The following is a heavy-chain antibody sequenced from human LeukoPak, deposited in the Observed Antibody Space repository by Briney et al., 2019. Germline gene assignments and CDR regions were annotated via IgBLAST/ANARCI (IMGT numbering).Heavy chain of an antibody. CDR1: GYTFTSDD. J-gene: IGHJ4*02. D-gene: IGHD3-22*01. V-gene: IGHV1-8*01. CDR2: MNPNGDNT. CDR3: ARGGYSTPSYYFDY. Sequence: ASVKVSCTASGYTFTSDDICWGCAGAGQGGGWMGWMNPNGDNTSNAQRFQGRATMTRNTSISTTYMELSSLRSEDTAVYCCARGGYSTPSYYFDYWGQGTLVTVSS.